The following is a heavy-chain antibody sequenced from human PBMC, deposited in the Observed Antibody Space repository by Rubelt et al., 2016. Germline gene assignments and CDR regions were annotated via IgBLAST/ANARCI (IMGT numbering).Heavy chain of an antibody. CDR1: GFTFSSYW. Sequence: VQLVESGGGVVQPGGSLRLSCAASGFTFSSYWMHWVRQAPGEGLVWVSRLIRDASSAIYADSVKGRFTISRDNAKSTLYLQRNRLRAEDTAVYYCATYVGFGVSYYGMDVWGQGTTVTVSS. V-gene: IGHV3-74*02. CDR2: LIRDASSA. D-gene: IGHD3-3*01. CDR3: ATYVGFGVSYYGMDV. J-gene: IGHJ6*02.